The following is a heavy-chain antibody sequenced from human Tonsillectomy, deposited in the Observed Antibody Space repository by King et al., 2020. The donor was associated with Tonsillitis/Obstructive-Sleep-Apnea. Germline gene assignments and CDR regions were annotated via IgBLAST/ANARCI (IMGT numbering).Heavy chain of an antibody. J-gene: IGHJ4*02. D-gene: IGHD1-20*01. CDR1: GGSFSYYY. CDR3: ARRHSVTVVPFDY. CDR2: INHSWCT. Sequence: VQLQQWGAGLLKPSETLSLTCAVYGGSFSYYYWSWIRQPPGKGLEWIGEINHSWCTNYNPSLKSRVTMSVDTSKNQFSLKLTSVTAADTAVYYCARRHSVTVVPFDYWGQGTLVTVSS. V-gene: IGHV4-34*01.